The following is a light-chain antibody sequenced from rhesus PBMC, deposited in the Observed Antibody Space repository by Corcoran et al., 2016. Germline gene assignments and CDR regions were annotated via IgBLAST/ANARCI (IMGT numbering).Light chain of an antibody. V-gene: IGKV3-53*01. CDR1: QSVSSY. CDR2: GAS. CDR3: QQYYSSPYS. J-gene: IGKJ2*01. Sequence: QVILTQSPATLSLSPGERATLSCRASQSVSSYLAWYQQKPGQAPRLLIDGASSRATGIPDRFSGSGSGTEFTLTISSLQPEDFAVYSCQQYYSSPYSFGQGTKVEIK.